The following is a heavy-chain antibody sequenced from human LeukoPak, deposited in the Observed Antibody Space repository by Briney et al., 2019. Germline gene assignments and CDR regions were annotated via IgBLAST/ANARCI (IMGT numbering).Heavy chain of an antibody. CDR1: GFTFSSYW. J-gene: IGHJ4*02. D-gene: IGHD3-10*01. V-gene: IGHV3-7*01. CDR3: ARALPWFGYEPHYYFDY. CDR2: IKQDGSEK. Sequence: PGGSLRLSCAASGFTFSSYWMSWVRQAPGKGLEWVANIKQDGSEKYYVDSVKGRFTISRDNAKNSLYLQMNSLRAEDTAVYYCARALPWFGYEPHYYFDYWGQGTLVTVSS.